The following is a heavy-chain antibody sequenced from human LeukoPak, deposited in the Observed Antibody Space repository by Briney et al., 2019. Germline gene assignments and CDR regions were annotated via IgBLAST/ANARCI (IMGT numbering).Heavy chain of an antibody. D-gene: IGHD2-15*01. CDR3: AKDSCSGGSCYFDY. Sequence: GGSLRLSCAASGFTFSSYAMSWVRQALGKGLEWVSAISGSGGSTYYADSVKGRFTISRDNSKNTLYLQMNSLRAEDTAVYYCAKDSCSGGSCYFDYWGQGTLVTVSS. V-gene: IGHV3-23*01. CDR1: GFTFSSYA. J-gene: IGHJ4*02. CDR2: ISGSGGST.